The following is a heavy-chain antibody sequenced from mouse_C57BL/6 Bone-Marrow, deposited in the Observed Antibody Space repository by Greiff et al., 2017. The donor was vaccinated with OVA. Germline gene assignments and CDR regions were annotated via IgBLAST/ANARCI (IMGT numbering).Heavy chain of an antibody. CDR2: IDPETGGT. V-gene: IGHV1-15*01. CDR1: GYTFTDYE. J-gene: IGHJ4*01. Sequence: VKLQESGAELVRPGASVTLSCKASGYTFTDYEMHWVKQIPVHGLEWIGAIDPETGGTAYNQKFKGKAILTADKSSSTAYMELRSLTSEDSAVYYCTRGYSNYYAMDYWGQGTSVTVSS. CDR3: TRGYSNYYAMDY. D-gene: IGHD2-5*01.